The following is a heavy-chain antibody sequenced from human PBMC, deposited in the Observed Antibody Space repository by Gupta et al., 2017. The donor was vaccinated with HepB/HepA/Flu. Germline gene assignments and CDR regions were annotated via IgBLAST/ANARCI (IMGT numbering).Heavy chain of an antibody. V-gene: IGHV1-2*02. CDR3: ARRNGITIFGVAETDAFDI. CDR2: INPKTGGT. D-gene: IGHD3-3*01. Sequence: QVHLVQSGAELKKPGASVRVSCEASGYTFTDYYMPWVRQAPGQGLEWMGWINPKTGGTRYAQKFQGRLSMTRDTSISTAYMELTRLKSDDTAVYFCARRNGITIFGVAETDAFDIWGQGTMVTVSP. J-gene: IGHJ3*02. CDR1: GYTFTDYY.